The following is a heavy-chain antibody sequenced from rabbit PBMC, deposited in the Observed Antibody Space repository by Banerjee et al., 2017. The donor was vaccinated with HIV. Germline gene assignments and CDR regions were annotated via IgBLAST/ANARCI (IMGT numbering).Heavy chain of an antibody. CDR3: AGDLACVIGWNFGL. J-gene: IGHJ4*01. D-gene: IGHD1-1*01. V-gene: IGHV1S45*01. CDR2: ISGGSSGSS. Sequence: QEQLEESGGDLVKPEGSLTLTCTASGFSFSNNYVMCWVRQAPGKGGEVVACISGGSSGSSYYASWAKGRFTISKTSSTPVTLQMTSLTAAYTAAYFCAGDLACVIGWNFGLWGPGTLVTVS. CDR1: GFSFSNNYV.